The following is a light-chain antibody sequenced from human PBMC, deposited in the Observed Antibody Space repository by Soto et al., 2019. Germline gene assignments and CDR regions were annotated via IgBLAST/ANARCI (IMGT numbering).Light chain of an antibody. J-gene: IGKJ1*01. V-gene: IGKV3-15*01. Sequence: EIVMTQSPATLSVSPGERVTLSCRASQSVSSSLAWYQQKPGQAPSLLIYGASTRAIGIPARFSGSWSETEFTLTISRLQSEDFAVYYCQQYNNWWTFGQGTKVEIK. CDR2: GAS. CDR1: QSVSSS. CDR3: QQYNNWWT.